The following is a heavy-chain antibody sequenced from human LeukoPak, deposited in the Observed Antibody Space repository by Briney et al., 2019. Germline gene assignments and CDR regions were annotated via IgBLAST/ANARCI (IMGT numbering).Heavy chain of an antibody. CDR3: ASFSPHYDY. Sequence: GRSLRLSCAASGFTFSSYGMHWVRQAPGKGLEWVAVIWYDGSNKYYADPVKGRFTISRDNSKNTLYLQMNSLRAEDTAVYYCASFSPHYDYWGQGTLVTVSS. J-gene: IGHJ4*02. D-gene: IGHD3-3*02. CDR2: IWYDGSNK. V-gene: IGHV3-33*01. CDR1: GFTFSSYG.